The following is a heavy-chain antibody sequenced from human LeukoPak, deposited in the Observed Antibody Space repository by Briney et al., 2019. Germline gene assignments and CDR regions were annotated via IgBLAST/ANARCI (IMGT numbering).Heavy chain of an antibody. V-gene: IGHV3-30-3*01. J-gene: IGHJ6*02. CDR1: GFTFSSYA. D-gene: IGHD2-2*02. CDR2: ISYDGSNK. CDR3: ARDQYCSSTSCYMGYYYYYGMDV. Sequence: PGGSLRLSCAASGFTFSSYAMHWVRQAPGKGLEWVAVISYDGSNKYYADSVKGRFTISRDNSKNTLYLQMNSLRAEDTAVYYCARDQYCSSTSCYMGYYYYYGMDVWGQGTTVTVSS.